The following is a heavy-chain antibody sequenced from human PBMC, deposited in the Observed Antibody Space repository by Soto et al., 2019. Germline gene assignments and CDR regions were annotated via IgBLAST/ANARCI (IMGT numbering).Heavy chain of an antibody. D-gene: IGHD1-26*01. CDR1: GGSFTGYS. J-gene: IGHJ4*02. CDR3: GGEGGHFDGSLGPEY. CDR2: IIPIFGKG. Sequence: QVQLVQSGAEVKKPGSSVKVSCKTSGGSFTGYSFSWVRQAPGQGLEWMGGIIPIFGKGNYAQKFQGRVTITADESSSTAYMELSSLRYDDTAVYYCGGEGGHFDGSLGPEYWGQGTLVTVSS. V-gene: IGHV1-69*01.